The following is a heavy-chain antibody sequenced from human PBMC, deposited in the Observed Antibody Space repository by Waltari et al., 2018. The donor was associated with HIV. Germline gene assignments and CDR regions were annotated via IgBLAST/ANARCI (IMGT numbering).Heavy chain of an antibody. CDR1: GFSFGDFV. CDR2: IRSRTYGGAT. J-gene: IGHJ4*02. V-gene: IGHV3-49*03. Sequence: EVQLVEFGGGLVQPGRSLRLSCTGFGFSFGDFVISWFRQAPGKGLEWVGLIRSRTYGGATEYAASGKCRFTISRDDLKSVAYLQMNSLKTEDTAVYYCTRSSKLDYWGQGTLVTVSS. D-gene: IGHD4-4*01. CDR3: TRSSKLDY.